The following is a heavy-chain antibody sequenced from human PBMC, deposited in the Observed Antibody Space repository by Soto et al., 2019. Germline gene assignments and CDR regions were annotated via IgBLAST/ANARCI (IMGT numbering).Heavy chain of an antibody. CDR3: VRTITDYDSSGYYTYYGMDV. V-gene: IGHV1-69*01. CDR2: IIPIFGTA. D-gene: IGHD3-22*01. CDR1: GGTFSSYA. J-gene: IGHJ6*02. Sequence: QVQLVQSGAEVKKPGSSVKVSCKASGGTFSSYAISWVRQAPGQGLEWMGGIIPIFGTANYAQKFQGRVTITADESTSTAYMELSSLRSEDTAVYYCVRTITDYDSSGYYTYYGMDVWGQGTTVTVSS.